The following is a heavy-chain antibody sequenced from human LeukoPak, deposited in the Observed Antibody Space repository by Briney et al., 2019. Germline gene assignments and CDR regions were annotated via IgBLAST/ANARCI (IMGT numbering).Heavy chain of an antibody. CDR3: ARSGYSSSWYSNWFDP. V-gene: IGHV3-20*04. J-gene: IGHJ5*02. CDR2: VNWNGGST. D-gene: IGHD6-13*01. CDR1: GFTFDDYG. Sequence: PGGSLRLSCAASGFTFDDYGMSWVRQAPGKGLEWVSGVNWNGGSTGYADSVKGRFTISRDNAKNSLYLQMNSLRAEDTALYYCARSGYSSSWYSNWFDPWGQGTLVTVSS.